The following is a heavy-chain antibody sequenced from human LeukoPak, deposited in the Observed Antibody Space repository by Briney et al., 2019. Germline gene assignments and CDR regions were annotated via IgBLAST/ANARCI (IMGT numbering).Heavy chain of an antibody. CDR3: AKDLPWLRSPRHFDY. Sequence: GVSLRLSCAASGVTFSGYAMSWVRQAPGKGLEWVSAISGSGGSRYYADSVKGRFTISRDNSKNTLYLQMNSLRAEDTAVYYCAKDLPWLRSPRHFDYWGQGTLVTVSS. CDR2: ISGSGGSR. J-gene: IGHJ4*02. V-gene: IGHV3-23*01. CDR1: GVTFSGYA. D-gene: IGHD5-12*01.